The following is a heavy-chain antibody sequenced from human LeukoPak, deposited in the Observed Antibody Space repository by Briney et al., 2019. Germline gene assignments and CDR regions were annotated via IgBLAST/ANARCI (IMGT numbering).Heavy chain of an antibody. CDR1: GGSISSYY. D-gene: IGHD5-24*01. V-gene: IGHV4-59*01. J-gene: IGHJ4*02. Sequence: SETLSLTCTVSGGSISSYYWSWIRQPPGKGLEWIGYIYYSGSTNYNPSLKSRVTISVDTSKNQFSLKLSSVTAAGTAVYYCARNVEMATITPYFDHWGQGTLVTVYS. CDR3: ARNVEMATITPYFDH. CDR2: IYYSGST.